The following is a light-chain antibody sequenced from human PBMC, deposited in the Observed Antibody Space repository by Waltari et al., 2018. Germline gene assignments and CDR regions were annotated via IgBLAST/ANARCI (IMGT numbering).Light chain of an antibody. CDR1: SSNIRNEY. Sequence: QSVLTQPPSVSATPGQKVTIPCPGSSSNIRNEYDFWYQQIPGTAPKLLIYNTYQRPSGIPDRFSGSKSGTSATLDITGLQTTDEAHYYGGTWDTSLTAHVFGTGTEVTVL. CDR2: NTY. J-gene: IGLJ1*01. V-gene: IGLV1-51*01. CDR3: GTWDTSLTAHV.